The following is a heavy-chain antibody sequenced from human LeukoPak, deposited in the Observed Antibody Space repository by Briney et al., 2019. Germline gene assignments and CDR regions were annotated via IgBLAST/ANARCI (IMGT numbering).Heavy chain of an antibody. Sequence: GGSLRLSCAASGFTFSSYAMSWVRQAPGKGLEWVSAISGSDGSTYYADSVKGRFTISRDNSKNTLYLQMNSLRAEDTAVYYCATQRSGWRKLGFDYWGQGTLVTVSS. V-gene: IGHV3-23*01. D-gene: IGHD6-19*01. J-gene: IGHJ4*02. CDR3: ATQRSGWRKLGFDY. CDR2: ISGSDGST. CDR1: GFTFSSYA.